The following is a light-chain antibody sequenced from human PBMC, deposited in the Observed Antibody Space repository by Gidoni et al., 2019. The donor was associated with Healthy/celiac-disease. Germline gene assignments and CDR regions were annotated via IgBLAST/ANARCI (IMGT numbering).Light chain of an antibody. V-gene: IGKV1D-16*01. J-gene: IGKJ2*01. CDR1: QGISSW. CDR3: QQYNSYPYT. Sequence: SPSSLSASVGDRVTITRRARQGISSWLSWYHQKPEKAPKSLTYAASSLQSGVPSRFSGSGSGTDCTLTISSLQPEDFATYYCQQYNSYPYTFGEGTKLEIK. CDR2: AAS.